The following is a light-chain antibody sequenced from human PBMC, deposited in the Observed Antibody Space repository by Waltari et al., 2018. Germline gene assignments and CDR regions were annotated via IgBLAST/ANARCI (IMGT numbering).Light chain of an antibody. CDR1: SSDVGGYNY. Sequence: QSALTQPPSASGSPGQSVTISCTGTSSDVGGYNYVSWYQQHPGKAPKLMIYEVSKRHSGVPDRFSGSKSGNTASLTVSGLQAEDEAGYYCSSYAGSNNVFGTGTKVTVL. CDR2: EVS. J-gene: IGLJ1*01. V-gene: IGLV2-8*01. CDR3: SSYAGSNNV.